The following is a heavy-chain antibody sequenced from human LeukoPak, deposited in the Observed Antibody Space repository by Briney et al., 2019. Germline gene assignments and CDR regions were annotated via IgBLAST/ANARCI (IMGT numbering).Heavy chain of an antibody. D-gene: IGHD1-26*01. CDR1: GYTFISYG. V-gene: IGHV1-18*01. Sequence: ASGKVSCKASGYTFISYGISWVRQAPGQGLEWMGWISAYNGNTNYAQKLQGRVTMTRDTSTSTAYMELRSLRSDDTAVYYCARDFSSGWDLFDYWGQGTLVTVSS. J-gene: IGHJ4*02. CDR2: ISAYNGNT. CDR3: ARDFSSGWDLFDY.